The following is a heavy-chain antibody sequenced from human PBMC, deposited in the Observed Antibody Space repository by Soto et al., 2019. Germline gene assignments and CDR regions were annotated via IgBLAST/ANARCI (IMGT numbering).Heavy chain of an antibody. Sequence: QVQLVQSGAEVKKPGSSVKVSCKASGGTFSSYAISWVRQAPGQGLEWMGGIIPIFGTANYAKKFQGRVTITADESTSTAYMELSSLRSEDTAVYYCARDAKVVVVAATEPGLAFDIWGQGTMVTVSS. J-gene: IGHJ3*02. D-gene: IGHD2-15*01. V-gene: IGHV1-69*01. CDR3: ARDAKVVVVAATEPGLAFDI. CDR2: IIPIFGTA. CDR1: GGTFSSYA.